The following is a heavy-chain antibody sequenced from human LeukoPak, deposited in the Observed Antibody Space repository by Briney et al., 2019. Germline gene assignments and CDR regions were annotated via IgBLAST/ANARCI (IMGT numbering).Heavy chain of an antibody. CDR1: GFIFSNYW. V-gene: IGHV3-7*03. J-gene: IGHJ4*02. Sequence: GGSLRLSCAASGFIFSNYWMSWVRQAPGKGLEWVANIKQDGSEKYYVDSVKGRFTISRDNAKNSLYLQMNSLRAEDTAVYYCTYTSSSGVVYWGQGALVTVSS. D-gene: IGHD6-6*01. CDR2: IKQDGSEK. CDR3: TYTSSSGVVY.